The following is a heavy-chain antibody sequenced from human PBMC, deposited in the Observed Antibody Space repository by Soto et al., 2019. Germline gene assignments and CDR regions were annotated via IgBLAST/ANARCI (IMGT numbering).Heavy chain of an antibody. D-gene: IGHD6-13*01. V-gene: IGHV4-59*08. CDR1: GGSISSYY. Sequence: QVQLQESGPGLVKPSETLSLTCTVSGGSISSYYWSWIRQPPGKGLEWIGYIYYSGSTNYNPSLKSRVTISEDTSKNQFSLKLSSVTAADTAVYYCARLSSIYSSSHPHDAFDIWGQGTMVTVSS. CDR2: IYYSGST. J-gene: IGHJ3*02. CDR3: ARLSSIYSSSHPHDAFDI.